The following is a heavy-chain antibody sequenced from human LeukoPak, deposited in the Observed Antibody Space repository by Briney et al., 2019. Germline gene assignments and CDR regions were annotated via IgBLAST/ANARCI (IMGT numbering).Heavy chain of an antibody. CDR1: GFTFSTYA. J-gene: IGHJ4*02. D-gene: IGHD3-22*01. CDR2: ILYGGSNK. V-gene: IGHV3-30*04. CDR3: ARGTPMYSYGSSAYHYDYFDF. Sequence: GGSLRLSCSASGFTFSTYAMHWVRHAPGNGREWAALILYGGSNKYYADSGKVRFTISRYNCKDTLELQMNSLRADDTAIYYCARGTPMYSYGSSAYHYDYFDFWGQGTLVSVSS.